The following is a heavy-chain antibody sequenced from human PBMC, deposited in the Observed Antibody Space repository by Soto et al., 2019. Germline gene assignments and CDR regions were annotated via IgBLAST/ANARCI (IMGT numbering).Heavy chain of an antibody. D-gene: IGHD6-6*01. J-gene: IGHJ5*02. V-gene: IGHV1-8*01. CDR3: ARETSSSFSGAAS. Sequence: ASXKVSFKASGYSFINYDINWVRQAPGRGLEWMGWMNPNSGNTGYAQKFQGRVTMTRDTSINTAYMELSSLTSDDTALYYCARETSSSFSGAASWGPGTLVIVSS. CDR1: GYSFINYD. CDR2: MNPNSGNT.